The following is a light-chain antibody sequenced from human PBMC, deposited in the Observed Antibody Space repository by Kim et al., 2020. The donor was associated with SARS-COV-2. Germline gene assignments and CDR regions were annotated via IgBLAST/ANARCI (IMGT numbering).Light chain of an antibody. J-gene: IGKJ4*01. V-gene: IGKV2-30*02. CDR3: MQDTQRLT. Sequence: IVMTQSPLSLPDTLGQPASISCRSSQSLVHTDGNIYLSWFHQRPGQSPRRLIYKVSTRDSGVPDRFSGSGSGTDFTLQISRVEAEDVGVYYCMQDTQRLTFGGGTKVDIK. CDR1: QSLVHTDGNIY. CDR2: KVS.